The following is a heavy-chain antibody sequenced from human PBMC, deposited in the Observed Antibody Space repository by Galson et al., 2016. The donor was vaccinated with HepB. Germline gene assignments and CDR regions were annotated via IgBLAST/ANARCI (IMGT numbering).Heavy chain of an antibody. CDR2: IFYLGDT. J-gene: IGHJ6*04. CDR3: ARSGYTWSHEDQGYYGTDV. V-gene: IGHV4-31*03. Sequence: TLSLTCTVSGSSLYSAPYTWTWIRHDPGRGLEWLGHIFYLGDTDYNPSLKSRILMSLDTSANQFSLHLTSVTVADTAVYYCARSGYTWSHEDQGYYGTDVWGKGTTVIVSS. D-gene: IGHD5-24*01. CDR1: GSSLYSAPYT.